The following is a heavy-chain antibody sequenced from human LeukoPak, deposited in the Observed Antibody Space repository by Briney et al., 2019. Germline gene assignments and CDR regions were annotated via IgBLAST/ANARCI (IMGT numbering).Heavy chain of an antibody. CDR1: GFTFSTYW. CDR2: ISSSGSTI. V-gene: IGHV3-11*01. Sequence: GGSLILSCAASGFTFSTYWMSWVRQAPGKGLEWVSYISSSGSTIYYADSVKGRFTISRDNAKNSLYLQMNSLRAEDTAVYYCARDHHSSWYFDYWGQGTLVTVSS. J-gene: IGHJ4*02. D-gene: IGHD6-13*01. CDR3: ARDHHSSWYFDY.